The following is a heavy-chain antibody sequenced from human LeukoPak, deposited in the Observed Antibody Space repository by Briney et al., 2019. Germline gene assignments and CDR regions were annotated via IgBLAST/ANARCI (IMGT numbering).Heavy chain of an antibody. CDR1: GFIFINAW. Sequence: PGGSLRLSCAASGFIFINAWMNWVRQAPGKGLEWVGHIKSKTDGGATDYAAPVKGRFTISRDDSKNTLYLQMNSLKTEDTAVYYCVTDLVIKGYFDYWGQGALVTVSS. J-gene: IGHJ4*02. V-gene: IGHV3-15*07. D-gene: IGHD2-21*01. CDR2: IKSKTDGGAT. CDR3: VTDLVIKGYFDY.